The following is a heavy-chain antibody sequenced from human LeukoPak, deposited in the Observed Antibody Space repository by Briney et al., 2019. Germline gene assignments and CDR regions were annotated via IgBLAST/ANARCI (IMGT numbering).Heavy chain of an antibody. CDR2: IYYSGST. J-gene: IGHJ4*02. V-gene: IGHV4-39*01. Sequence: SETLSLTCTVSGGSLSSSSYYWGWLRQPPGRGLEWIGSIYYSGSTYYNPSLKSRVTISVDTSKNQFSLKLSSVTAADTAVYYCARQDPYFDYWGQGTLVTVSS. CDR3: ARQDPYFDY. CDR1: GGSLSSSSYY.